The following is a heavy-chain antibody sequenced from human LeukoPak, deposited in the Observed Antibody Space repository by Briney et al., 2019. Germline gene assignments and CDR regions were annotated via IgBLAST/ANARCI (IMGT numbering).Heavy chain of an antibody. CDR3: ARDSGWYKFEY. Sequence: PSETLSLTCAVYGGSFSGYYWSWVRQPPGKGLEWIGEINHSGSTNYNPSLKSRVTISVDTSKNQFSLQLNSVTPEDTAVHYCARDSGWYKFEYWGQGTQVTVSS. J-gene: IGHJ4*02. CDR1: GGSFSGYY. D-gene: IGHD6-19*01. CDR2: INHSGST. V-gene: IGHV4-34*01.